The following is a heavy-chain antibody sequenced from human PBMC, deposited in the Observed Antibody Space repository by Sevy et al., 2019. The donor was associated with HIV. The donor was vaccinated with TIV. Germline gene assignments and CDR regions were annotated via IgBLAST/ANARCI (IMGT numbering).Heavy chain of an antibody. J-gene: IGHJ5*02. Sequence: ASVKVSCKASGYTFSTYGISWVRQAPGQGLEWMGWIGAYNGNRKYAQKFQDRITMTTDTSTSTAYMELMSLRSDDTAVYFCARLSTARGESNWFDPWGQGTLVTVSS. V-gene: IGHV1-18*01. D-gene: IGHD3-16*01. CDR3: ARLSTARGESNWFDP. CDR1: GYTFSTYG. CDR2: IGAYNGNR.